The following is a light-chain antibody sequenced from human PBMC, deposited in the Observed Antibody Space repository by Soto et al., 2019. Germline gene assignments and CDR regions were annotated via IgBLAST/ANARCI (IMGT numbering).Light chain of an antibody. Sequence: QSVLTQPASVSGSPGQSITISCTGTSSDVGGYNYVSWYQHYPGKAPKLMIYDVSNRPSGVSNRFSGSKSGNTASLTISGLQAEDEADYYCSSYTSSSTYVFGPGTKLTVL. CDR3: SSYTSSSTYV. CDR2: DVS. CDR1: SSDVGGYNY. V-gene: IGLV2-14*03. J-gene: IGLJ1*01.